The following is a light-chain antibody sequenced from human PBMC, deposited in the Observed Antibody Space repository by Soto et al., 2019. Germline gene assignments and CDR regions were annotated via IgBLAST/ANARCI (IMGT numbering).Light chain of an antibody. Sequence: EIVLTQSPGTLSLSPGERATLSCRASQSVSSSSLAWYQQKPGQAPRLLIYAASSRASGLPGRFSGSGSGTDFTLTISRLEPEDFAVYYCQQYVGSPPMYTFGQGTKLEIK. J-gene: IGKJ2*01. V-gene: IGKV3-20*01. CDR1: QSVSSSS. CDR3: QQYVGSPPMYT. CDR2: AAS.